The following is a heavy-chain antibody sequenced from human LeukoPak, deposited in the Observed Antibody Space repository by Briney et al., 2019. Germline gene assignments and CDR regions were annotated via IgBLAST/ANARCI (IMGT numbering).Heavy chain of an antibody. Sequence: SETLSLTCDVSGGSISTGNYWWGWLRQPPGKGLEWIGIIFHTGKTHDNPSLRGRVSMSVDTSKNQFSLRLSAVTAADTAVYYCARQMGVGVWALDYWGQGALVTVSS. CDR3: ARQMGVGVWALDY. J-gene: IGHJ4*02. CDR2: IFHTGKT. CDR1: GGSISTGNYW. V-gene: IGHV4-39*01. D-gene: IGHD3-16*01.